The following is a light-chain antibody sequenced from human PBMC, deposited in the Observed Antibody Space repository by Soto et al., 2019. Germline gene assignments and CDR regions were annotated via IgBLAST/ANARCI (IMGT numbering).Light chain of an antibody. CDR3: QQTYSNPLS. Sequence: DIPMTQSPSSLSASVGDRVTITCRSSQTISTYLSWYQQKPGRAPNLLIYAASNLQSGVPSRFSGSGSGTDFTLTISSLQPEDFATYYCQQTYSNPLSFGGGTKVEI. V-gene: IGKV1-39*01. CDR2: AAS. J-gene: IGKJ4*01. CDR1: QTISTY.